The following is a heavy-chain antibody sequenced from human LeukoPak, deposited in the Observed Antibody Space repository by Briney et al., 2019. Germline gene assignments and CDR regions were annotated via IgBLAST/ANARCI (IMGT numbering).Heavy chain of an antibody. D-gene: IGHD5-18*01. CDR3: AKDGHSGYSYGQDYFDY. J-gene: IGHJ4*02. Sequence: PGGSLRLSCAASGFTFSSYAMSWVRQAPGKGLEWVSAISGSGGSTYYADSVKGRFTISRDNSKNTLYLQMNSLRAEDTAVYYCAKDGHSGYSYGQDYFDYWGQGTLVTVSS. CDR2: ISGSGGST. CDR1: GFTFSSYA. V-gene: IGHV3-23*01.